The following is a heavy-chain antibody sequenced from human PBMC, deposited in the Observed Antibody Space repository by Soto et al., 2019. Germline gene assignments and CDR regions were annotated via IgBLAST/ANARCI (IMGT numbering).Heavy chain of an antibody. CDR2: IYHSGST. D-gene: IGHD1-26*01. CDR1: GGSISSGGYS. CDR3: ARDRVGASGQPYYYGMDV. J-gene: IGHJ6*02. V-gene: IGHV4-30-2*01. Sequence: QLQLQESGSGLVKPSQTLSLTCAVSGGSISSGGYSWSWIRQPPGKGLEWIGYIYHSGSTYYNPSLKSRVTISVDRSKNQFSLKLSSVTAADTAVYYCARDRVGASGQPYYYGMDVWGQGTTVTVSS.